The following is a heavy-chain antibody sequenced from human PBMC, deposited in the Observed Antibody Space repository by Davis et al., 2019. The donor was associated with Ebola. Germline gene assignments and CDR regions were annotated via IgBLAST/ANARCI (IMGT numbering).Heavy chain of an antibody. CDR1: GYTFTDYN. CDR3: ARGHNYAHEY. V-gene: IGHV1-2*06. D-gene: IGHD4-11*01. J-gene: IGHJ4*02. Sequence: ASVKVSCKASGYTFTDYNIHWMRQAPGQGLEWLGRVILKSGATNYAQKFQGRVTMTRDTSISTVYMELSRLRYDDTADYYCARGHNYAHEYWGQGTQVTVSS. CDR2: VILKSGAT.